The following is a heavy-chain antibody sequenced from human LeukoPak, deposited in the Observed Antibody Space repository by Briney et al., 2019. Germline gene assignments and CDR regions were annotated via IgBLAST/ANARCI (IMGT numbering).Heavy chain of an antibody. CDR3: ARVWDGSGSSLDY. D-gene: IGHD3-10*01. V-gene: IGHV4-34*01. CDR1: GGSFNPYY. J-gene: IGHJ4*02. Sequence: SETLSLTCAVYGGSFNPYYWTWIRQPPGKGLEWIGGINHSGSTNYNPSLKSRITISVDTSKNQFSLKLTSVTAADTAVYYCARVWDGSGSSLDYWGQGALVTVSS. CDR2: INHSGST.